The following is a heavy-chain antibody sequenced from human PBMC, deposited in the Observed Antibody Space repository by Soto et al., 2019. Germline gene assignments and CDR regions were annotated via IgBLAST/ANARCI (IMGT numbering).Heavy chain of an antibody. CDR1: GASLSDNY. V-gene: IGHV4-34*01. CDR2: INHSGNT. J-gene: IGHJ5*02. Sequence: SETLSLTCAVYGASLSDNYCNWLRQPPGKGLEWIGEINHSGNTNYNPSLRGRVTISIDTSKNQLSLNLRSVSAADTAVYYCARDREEFDAWGQGTPVTVSS. CDR3: ARDREEFDA.